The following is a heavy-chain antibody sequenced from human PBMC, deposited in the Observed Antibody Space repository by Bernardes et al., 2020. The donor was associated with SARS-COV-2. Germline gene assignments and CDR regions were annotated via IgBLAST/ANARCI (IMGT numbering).Heavy chain of an antibody. Sequence: ASVKVSCKASGYTFTSYGISWVRQAPGQGLEWMGWISAYNGNTNNAQKLQGRVTMTTDTSTSTAYMELRNLRSDDTAVYYCARDGPLDYDFWSGYLNWFDPWGQGTLVTVSS. CDR3: ARDGPLDYDFWSGYLNWFDP. V-gene: IGHV1-18*04. CDR2: ISAYNGNT. CDR1: GYTFTSYG. D-gene: IGHD3-3*01. J-gene: IGHJ5*02.